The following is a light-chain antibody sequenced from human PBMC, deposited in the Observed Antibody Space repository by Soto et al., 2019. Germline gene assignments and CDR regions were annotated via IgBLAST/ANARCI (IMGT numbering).Light chain of an antibody. CDR2: HSS. CDR3: QHTYTTPIT. Sequence: DIQMTQSQSSLSASVGDRVTITCRASQSISTYLNWYQQKPGKAPKLLIYHSSTLQSGVPSRFSGSGSGTDFTLTISSLQPEDFATYYCQHTYTTPITFGQGTRLEIK. J-gene: IGKJ5*01. CDR1: QSISTY. V-gene: IGKV1-39*01.